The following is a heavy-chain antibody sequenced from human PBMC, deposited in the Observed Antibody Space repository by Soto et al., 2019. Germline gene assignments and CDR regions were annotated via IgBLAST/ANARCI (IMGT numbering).Heavy chain of an antibody. J-gene: IGHJ2*01. CDR2: INHSGST. CDR3: ASGGDTYYPGDL. D-gene: IGHD3-16*01. Sequence: QVQLQQWGAGLLKPSETLSLTCAVYGGSFSGYYWSWIRQPPGKGLEWIGEINHSGSTNYNPSLKSRVTISVDTSKNQFSLKLSSVTAADTAVYCCASGGDTYYPGDLWGRGTLVTVSS. CDR1: GGSFSGYY. V-gene: IGHV4-34*01.